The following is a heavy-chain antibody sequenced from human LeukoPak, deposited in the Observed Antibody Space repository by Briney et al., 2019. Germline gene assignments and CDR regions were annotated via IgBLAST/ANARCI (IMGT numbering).Heavy chain of an antibody. CDR1: GGSISSYY. CDR3: ARGYCSIANCYSVWFDS. J-gene: IGHJ5*01. CDR2: IYHSGST. V-gene: IGHV4-59*01. Sequence: SETLSLTCTVSGGSISSYYWSWIRQPPGKGLEWIGYIYHSGSTNYNPSLKSRVTISGDTSKNQFSLKLDSVTAADTAVYYCARGYCSIANCYSVWFDSWAQGTLVTVSS. D-gene: IGHD2-2*01.